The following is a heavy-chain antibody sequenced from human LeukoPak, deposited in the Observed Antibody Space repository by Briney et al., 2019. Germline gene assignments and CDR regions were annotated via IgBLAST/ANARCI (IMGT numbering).Heavy chain of an antibody. J-gene: IGHJ4*02. CDR1: GGSIRSYY. CDR2: IYYSGST. V-gene: IGHV4-59*01. CDR3: ARGSSGYLQREPFDY. Sequence: PSETLSLTCTVSGGSIRSYYWSWIRQPPGKGLEWIGYIYYSGSTNYNPSLKGRVTISVDTSKNQFSLKLSSVTAADTAVYYCARGSSGYLQREPFDYWGQGTLVTVSS. D-gene: IGHD3-22*01.